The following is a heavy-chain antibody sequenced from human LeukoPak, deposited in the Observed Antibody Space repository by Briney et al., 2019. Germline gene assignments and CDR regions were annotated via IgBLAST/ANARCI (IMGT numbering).Heavy chain of an antibody. Sequence: NPSETLPLTCAVHGGSFSGYYWSWSRQPPGKGVEWSGEINHSGSTNYNTSPKRRVTISVDTTKEKFSLKLSSVTAADTAVYYCARGIWRDGYNSGAFDIWGQGTMVTVSS. D-gene: IGHD5-24*01. J-gene: IGHJ3*02. CDR1: GGSFSGYY. V-gene: IGHV4-34*01. CDR2: INHSGST. CDR3: ARGIWRDGYNSGAFDI.